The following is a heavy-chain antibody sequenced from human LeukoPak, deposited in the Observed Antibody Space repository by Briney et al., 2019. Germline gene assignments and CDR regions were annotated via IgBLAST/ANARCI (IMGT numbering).Heavy chain of an antibody. D-gene: IGHD6-13*01. CDR1: GYTFTSYG. CDR2: ISAYNGNT. V-gene: IGHV1-18*04. Sequence: GASVKVSCKASGYTFTSYGISWVRQAPGQGLEWMGWISAYNGNTNYAQKLQGRVTMTTDTSTSTAYMELRSLRSDDTAVYYCARDRYSSSWYETDYWGQGTLVTASS. J-gene: IGHJ4*02. CDR3: ARDRYSSSWYETDY.